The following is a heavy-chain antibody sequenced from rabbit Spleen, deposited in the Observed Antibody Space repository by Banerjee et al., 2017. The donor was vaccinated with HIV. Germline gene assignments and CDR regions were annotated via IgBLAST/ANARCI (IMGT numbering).Heavy chain of an antibody. CDR1: GFSFSDRDV. D-gene: IGHD1-1*01. CDR2: INTATGKA. J-gene: IGHJ6*01. Sequence: QEQLEESGRGLVRPEGSLTLTCKASGFSFSDRDVMCWVRQAPGKGLEWIACINTATGKAVYANWVNGRFTISKTSSTTVTLQVTSLAAADTATYFCARDLSGAVGWNFFLWGPGTRHRL. V-gene: IGHV1S45*01. CDR3: ARDLSGAVGWNFFL.